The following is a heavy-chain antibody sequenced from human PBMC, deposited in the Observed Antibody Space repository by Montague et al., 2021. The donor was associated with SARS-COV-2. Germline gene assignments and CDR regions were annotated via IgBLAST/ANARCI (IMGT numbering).Heavy chain of an antibody. CDR3: AKSGVAINPYYYYGMDV. Sequence: SLSLSCAASGFTFSSYALTWVRQAPGKGLEWVSAISNSGGRTYYADSVKGRFTISRDNSKNTLYLQMNSLRGEDTAIYYCAKSGVAINPYYYYGMDVWGQGTTVTVSS. J-gene: IGHJ6*02. CDR1: GFTFSSYA. V-gene: IGHV3-23*01. D-gene: IGHD3-22*01. CDR2: ISNSGGRT.